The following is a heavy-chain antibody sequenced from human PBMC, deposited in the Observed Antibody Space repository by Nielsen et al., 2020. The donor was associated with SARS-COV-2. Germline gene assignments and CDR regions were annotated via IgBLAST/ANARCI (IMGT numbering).Heavy chain of an antibody. J-gene: IGHJ6*03. CDR3: ARQDSSGWFKYYYYMDV. CDR2: IRSRLNSYAT. CDR1: GFTFSGPA. V-gene: IGHV3-73*01. D-gene: IGHD6-19*01. Sequence: GGSLRLSCAASGFTFSGPAMHWVRQASGKGLEWVGRIRSRLNSYATAYAASVKGRFTISRDDSSNTAYLQMNSLKTEDTAAYYCARQDSSGWFKYYYYMDVWGKGTTVTVSS.